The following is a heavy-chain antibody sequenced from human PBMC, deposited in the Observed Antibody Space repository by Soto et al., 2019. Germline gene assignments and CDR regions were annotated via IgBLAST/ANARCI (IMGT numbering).Heavy chain of an antibody. Sequence: GGPVKVSCKASGYTFTHYTVHWVRQAPGQRLEWMGWINLANGNTKYSQSFQGRVTITRDTSATTAYMDLSSLRSEDTAIYYCAGDFYSTYYYFALAVWGPGTTVTVSS. V-gene: IGHV1-3*01. CDR1: GYTFTHYT. CDR2: INLANGNT. CDR3: AGDFYSTYYYFALAV. J-gene: IGHJ6*02. D-gene: IGHD2-21*01.